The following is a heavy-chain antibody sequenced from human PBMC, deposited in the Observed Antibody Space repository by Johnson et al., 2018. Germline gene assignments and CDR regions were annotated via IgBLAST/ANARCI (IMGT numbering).Heavy chain of an antibody. CDR3: AKEVFSGSFPTHYGMDV. CDR1: GFTFDDYA. D-gene: IGHD1-26*01. J-gene: IGHJ6*02. V-gene: IGHV3-9*01. CDR2: ISWNSRSI. Sequence: VQSGRSLRLSCTASGFTFDDYAIHWVRQAPGKGLEWVSGISWNSRSIGYADSVKGRFTISRDTSGNSLYLQMDSLRAEDAAVYYCAKEVFSGSFPTHYGMDVWGQGTTVTVSS.